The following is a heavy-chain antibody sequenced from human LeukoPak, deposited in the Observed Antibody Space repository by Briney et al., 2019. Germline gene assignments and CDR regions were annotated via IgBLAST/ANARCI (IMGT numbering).Heavy chain of an antibody. CDR2: IKQDGSEK. Sequence: GGSLRLSCAASGFTFSSYWMSWVRQAPGKGLEWVANIKQDGSEKYYVDSVKGRFTISRDNAKNSLYLQMNSLRAEDTAVYYCARGSEGASYYFDYWGQGTLVTVSS. CDR3: ARGSEGASYYFDY. V-gene: IGHV3-7*01. J-gene: IGHJ4*02. CDR1: GFTFSSYW. D-gene: IGHD1-26*01.